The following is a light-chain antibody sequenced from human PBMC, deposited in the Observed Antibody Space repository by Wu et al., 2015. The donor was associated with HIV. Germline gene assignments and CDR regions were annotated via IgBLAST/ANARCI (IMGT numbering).Light chain of an antibody. V-gene: IGKV3-15*01. Sequence: EIVLTQSPGTLSVSPGERVTLSCRASQSVNNKLAWYQQKPGQAPRLVIQGASTRATGIPARFTGSGSGTEFTLTISSLQSEDFAVYYCQQYNFWPTFGGGTKVEIK. J-gene: IGKJ4*01. CDR1: QSVNNK. CDR3: QQYNFWPT. CDR2: GAS.